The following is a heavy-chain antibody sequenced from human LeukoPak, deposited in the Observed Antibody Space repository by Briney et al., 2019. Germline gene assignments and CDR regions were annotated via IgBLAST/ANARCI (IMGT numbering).Heavy chain of an antibody. D-gene: IGHD5-12*01. J-gene: IGHJ6*03. CDR1: GGSISSYY. CDR2: IYYSGST. V-gene: IGHV4-59*01. Sequence: SETLSLTCTVSGGSISSYYWSWIRQPPGKGLEWIGYIYYSGSTNYNPSLKSRVTISVDTSKNQFSLKLSSVTAADTAVYYCARRYSGYDSGYYYYYMDVWGKGTTVTISS. CDR3: ARRYSGYDSGYYYYYMDV.